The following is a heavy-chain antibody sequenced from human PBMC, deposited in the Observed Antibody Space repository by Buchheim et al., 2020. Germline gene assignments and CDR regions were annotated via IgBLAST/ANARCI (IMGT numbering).Heavy chain of an antibody. CDR3: ARVFDRGGGEHFFDY. CDR2: INQDGSEK. Sequence: EVQLVESGGGLVQPGGSLRLSCAASGFSFSSYRMSWARQAPGRGLEWVASINQDGSEKHYVDSVKGRFAISRDHAENSLFLLMNNLRAEDTAVYYCARVFDRGGGEHFFDYWGQGTL. D-gene: IGHD3-10*01. J-gene: IGHJ4*02. CDR1: GFSFSSYR. V-gene: IGHV3-7*01.